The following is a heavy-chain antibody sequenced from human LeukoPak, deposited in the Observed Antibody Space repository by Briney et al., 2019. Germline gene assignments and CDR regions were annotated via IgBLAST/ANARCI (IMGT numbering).Heavy chain of an antibody. CDR1: GYTFTGYY. J-gene: IGHJ5*02. V-gene: IGHV1-2*06. D-gene: IGHD2-2*01. Sequence: ASVKVSCKASGYTFTGYYMHWVRQAPGQGLEWMGRINPNSGGTNYAQKFQGRVTMTRGTSISTAYMELSRLRSDDTAVYYCARGIASTSCYGPSCNWFDPWGQGTLVTVSS. CDR3: ARGIASTSCYGPSCNWFDP. CDR2: INPNSGGT.